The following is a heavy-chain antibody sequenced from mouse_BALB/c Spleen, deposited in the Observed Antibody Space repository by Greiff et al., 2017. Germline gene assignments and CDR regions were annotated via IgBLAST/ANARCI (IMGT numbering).Heavy chain of an antibody. V-gene: IGHV5-6-3*01. J-gene: IGHJ2*01. CDR3: ARGDYGHYFDY. CDR1: GFTFSSYG. Sequence: EVMLVESGGGLVQPGGSLKLSCAASGFTFSSYGMSWVRQTPDKRLELVATINSNGGSTYYPDSVKGRFTISRDNAKNTLYLQMSSLKSEDTAMYYCARGDYGHYFDYWGQGTTLTVSS. D-gene: IGHD1-2*01. CDR2: INSNGGST.